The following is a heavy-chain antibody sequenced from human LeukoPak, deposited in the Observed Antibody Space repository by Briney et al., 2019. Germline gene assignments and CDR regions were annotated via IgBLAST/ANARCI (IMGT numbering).Heavy chain of an antibody. CDR1: GGSISSHY. Sequence: SETLSLTCTVSGGSISSHYWSWIRQPPGKGLEWIGYIYYSGSTNYNPSLMSRVTISVDTSKNQFSLKLSSVTAADTAVYYCARERYFAYYDSTGYYYYYMDVWGKGTTVTVSS. CDR2: IYYSGST. CDR3: ARERYFAYYDSTGYYYYYMDV. D-gene: IGHD3-22*01. V-gene: IGHV4-59*11. J-gene: IGHJ6*03.